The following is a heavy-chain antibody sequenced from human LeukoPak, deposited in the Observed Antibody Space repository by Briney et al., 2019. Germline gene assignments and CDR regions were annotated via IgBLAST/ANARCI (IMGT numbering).Heavy chain of an antibody. CDR3: ARGSSREARPFDY. V-gene: IGHV4-38-2*02. D-gene: IGHD6-6*01. Sequence: SETLSLTCSVSGTSISRGYYWGWIRQPPGKGLEWIASVYYSGSTDYNPSLKSRVTMSVDTYKIPFSLKLSSVTAADTAVYYCARGSSREARPFDYWGQGTLVTVSS. J-gene: IGHJ4*02. CDR2: VYYSGST. CDR1: GTSISRGYY.